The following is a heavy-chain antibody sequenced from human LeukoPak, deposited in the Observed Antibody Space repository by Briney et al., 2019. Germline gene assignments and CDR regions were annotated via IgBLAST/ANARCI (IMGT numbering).Heavy chain of an antibody. D-gene: IGHD3-3*01. CDR2: IKSKTDGGRT. Sequence: GGSLRLSCAASGFTFSDYYMSWIRQAPGKGLEWVGRIKSKTDGGRTDYAAPVKGRFIISRDDSKNTLYLQMSGLKSEDTAVYYCTTDRAYYDFWSGDYLFDYWGQGTLVTVSS. CDR1: GFTFSDYY. J-gene: IGHJ4*02. CDR3: TTDRAYYDFWSGDYLFDY. V-gene: IGHV3-15*01.